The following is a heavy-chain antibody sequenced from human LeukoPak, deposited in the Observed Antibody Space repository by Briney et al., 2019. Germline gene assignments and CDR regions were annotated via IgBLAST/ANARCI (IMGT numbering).Heavy chain of an antibody. V-gene: IGHV4-39*01. CDR3: ARPILGP. J-gene: IGHJ5*02. CDR2: IYYSGST. CDR1: GGSISGSSYY. Sequence: SETLSLTCTVSGGSISGSSYYWGWIRQPPGKGLEWIGSIYYSGSTYYNPSLKSRVTISVDTSKNQFSLKLSSVTAADTAVYYCARPILGPWGQGTLVTVSS. D-gene: IGHD3-3*01.